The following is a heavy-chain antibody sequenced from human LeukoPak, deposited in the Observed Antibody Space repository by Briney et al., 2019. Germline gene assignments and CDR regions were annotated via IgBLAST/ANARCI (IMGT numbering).Heavy chain of an antibody. J-gene: IGHJ4*02. D-gene: IGHD3-22*01. CDR1: GFTFSSYA. Sequence: PGGSLRLSCSASGFTFSSYAMHWVRQAPGKGLEYVSAISSNGGSTYYADSVKGRFTISRDNSKNTLYLQMSSLRAEDTAVYYCARDYGYSPFDYWGQGTLVTVSS. CDR2: ISSNGGST. V-gene: IGHV3-64D*06. CDR3: ARDYGYSPFDY.